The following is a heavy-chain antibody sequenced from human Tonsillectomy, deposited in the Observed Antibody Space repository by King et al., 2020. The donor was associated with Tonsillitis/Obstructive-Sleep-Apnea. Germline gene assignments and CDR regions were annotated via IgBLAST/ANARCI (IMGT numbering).Heavy chain of an antibody. CDR1: GFSLSTSGMC. CDR3: ARTYYYDSSGYYDFDY. Sequence: VTLKESGPALVKPTQTLTLTCTFSGFSLSTSGMCVSWIRQPPGKALEWLAHIDWDDDNYYSTSLKTRLTISKDTSKNQVVLTMTNMDPVDTATYYCARTYYYDSSGYYDFDYWGQGTLVTVSS. CDR2: IDWDDDN. J-gene: IGHJ4*02. D-gene: IGHD3-22*01. V-gene: IGHV2-70*11.